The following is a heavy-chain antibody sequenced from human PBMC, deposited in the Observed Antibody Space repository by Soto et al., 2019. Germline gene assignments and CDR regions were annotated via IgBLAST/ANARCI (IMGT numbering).Heavy chain of an antibody. CDR2: IFYSGST. CDR3: ARRYGWSYFDH. J-gene: IGHJ4*02. D-gene: IGHD3-10*01. Sequence: SETLCLTCTVFGDPISSSNYFWGWIRQPPGKGLEWIGTIFYSGSTYYNPSLKSRVTISVDTSKNQFSLKLTSVTAADTALSYCARRYGWSYFDHWGQGTLVTVSS. V-gene: IGHV4-39*01. CDR1: GDPISSSNYF.